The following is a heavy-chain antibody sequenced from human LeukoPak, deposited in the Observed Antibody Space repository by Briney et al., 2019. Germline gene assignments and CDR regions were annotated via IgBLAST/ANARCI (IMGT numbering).Heavy chain of an antibody. CDR2: INHSGST. V-gene: IGHV4-34*01. CDR1: GDSISGHY. CDR3: ARVFSLNYYDSSDYYFDY. D-gene: IGHD3-22*01. J-gene: IGHJ4*02. Sequence: SETLSLTCTVSGDSISGHYWSWIRRPPGKGLEWIGEINHSGSTNYNPSRKSRLSMSVDTSKNQFSLKLSSVTAADTAVYYCARVFSLNYYDSSDYYFDYWGQGTLVTVSS.